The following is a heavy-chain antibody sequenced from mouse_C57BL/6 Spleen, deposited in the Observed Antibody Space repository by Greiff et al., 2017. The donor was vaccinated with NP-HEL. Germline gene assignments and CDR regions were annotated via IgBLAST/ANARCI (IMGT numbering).Heavy chain of an antibody. CDR3: AREGITRGYAMDY. CDR1: GYTFTSYW. CDR2: IHPNSGST. Sequence: VQLQQPGAELVKPGASVKLSCKASGYTFTSYWMHWVKQRPGQGLEWIGMIHPNSGSTNYNEKFKSKATLTVDKSSSTAYMQLSSLTSEDSAVYCCAREGITRGYAMDYWGQGTSVTVSS. V-gene: IGHV1-64*01. J-gene: IGHJ4*01. D-gene: IGHD1-3*01.